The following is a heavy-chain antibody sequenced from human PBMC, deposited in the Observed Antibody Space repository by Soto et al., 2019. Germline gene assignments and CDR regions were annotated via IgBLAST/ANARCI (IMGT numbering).Heavy chain of an antibody. CDR2: IRSKAYGGTT. D-gene: IGHD6-13*01. CDR1: GFTFGDDA. CDR3: TRVRSSSWANLVNYYGRDV. J-gene: IGHJ6*04. V-gene: IGHV3-49*03. Sequence: PGGSLRVSCTASGFTFGDDAMSWFRQAPGKGLEWVGFIRSKAYGGTTEYAASVKGRFTISRDDSKSIAYLQMNSLKTEATAVYYCTRVRSSSWANLVNYYGRDVWGEGTTVTVSS.